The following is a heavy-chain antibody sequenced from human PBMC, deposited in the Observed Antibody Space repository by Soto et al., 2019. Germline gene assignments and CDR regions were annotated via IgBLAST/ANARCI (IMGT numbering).Heavy chain of an antibody. CDR2: TYYRSKWYN. D-gene: IGHD3-16*02. V-gene: IGHV6-1*01. CDR3: VREGGYPHYFDY. J-gene: IGHJ4*02. Sequence: KQSQTLSLTCAISGDSVSSNSVAWNWIRQSPSRGLEWLGRTYYRSKWYNDYAVSVKSRIIINPDTSKNHFTLQLNSVTPDDTAVYYCVREGGYPHYFDYWGQGTLVTVSS. CDR1: GDSVSSNSVA.